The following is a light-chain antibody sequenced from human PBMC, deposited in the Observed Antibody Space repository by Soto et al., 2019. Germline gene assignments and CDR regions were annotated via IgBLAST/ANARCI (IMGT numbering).Light chain of an antibody. CDR3: QQRSNWPPLIT. Sequence: EIVLTQSPGTLSLSPGERATPPRRARQSLSSSFLAWYQKKPGQAPRLLIYDASTRATGIPARFSGSGSGTDFTLTISSLEPEDFALYYCQQRSNWPPLITYGQGTRLEIK. CDR1: QSLSSSF. V-gene: IGKV3D-20*02. J-gene: IGKJ5*01. CDR2: DAS.